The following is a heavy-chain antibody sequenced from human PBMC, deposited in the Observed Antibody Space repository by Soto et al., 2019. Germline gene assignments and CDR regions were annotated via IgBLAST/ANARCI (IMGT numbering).Heavy chain of an antibody. CDR2: ISHDESRK. V-gene: IGHV3-30*18. D-gene: IGHD4-17*01. J-gene: IGHJ4*02. Sequence: QVQLVESGGGVVQPGRSRRLSCAASGFTFSSFVMHWVRQAPGRGLEWVAVISHDESRKNYADSVKGRFTISRDNSKNTVYLQMNSLKPEDTAMYYCAKPLVPGDYRLDYFDSWGQGTLVTVSS. CDR1: GFTFSSFV. CDR3: AKPLVPGDYRLDYFDS.